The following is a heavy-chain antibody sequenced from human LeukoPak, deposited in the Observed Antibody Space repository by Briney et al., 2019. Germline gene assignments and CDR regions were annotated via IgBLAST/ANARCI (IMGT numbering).Heavy chain of an antibody. J-gene: IGHJ4*02. D-gene: IGHD6-19*01. Sequence: SVKVSCKASGGTFSSYAISWVRQAPGQGLEWMVRIIPIFGTANYAQKFQCRVTITTDESTSTAYMELSSLRSEDTAVYYCARDSEQWLVRGGYFDYWGQGTLVTVSS. CDR1: GGTFSSYA. CDR2: IIPIFGTA. CDR3: ARDSEQWLVRGGYFDY. V-gene: IGHV1-69*05.